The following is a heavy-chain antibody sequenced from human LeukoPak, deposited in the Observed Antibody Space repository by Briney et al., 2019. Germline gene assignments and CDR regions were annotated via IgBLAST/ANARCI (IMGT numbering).Heavy chain of an antibody. Sequence: PSETLSLTCTVSGGSISSYYWSWIRQPPGKGLEWIGYIYYSGSTNYNSSLKSRVTISVDKSKNQFSLKLSSVTAADTAVYYCARDLGGVIAAAGIRDYWGQGTLVTVSS. D-gene: IGHD6-13*01. CDR3: ARDLGGVIAAAGIRDY. V-gene: IGHV4-59*12. CDR1: GGSISSYY. J-gene: IGHJ4*02. CDR2: IYYSGST.